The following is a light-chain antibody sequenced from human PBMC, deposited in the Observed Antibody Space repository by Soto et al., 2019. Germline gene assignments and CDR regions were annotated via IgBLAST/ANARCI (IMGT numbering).Light chain of an antibody. Sequence: DIQLTQSPSFLSASVGDRVTITCRASQGISTFLAWYQQHPGTAPKRLIYDASNLQSGVPSRFSGSGSGTEITLTISSLQPEDFATYYCQQVNNYPLTFGGGTKVDIK. CDR2: DAS. V-gene: IGKV1-9*01. CDR3: QQVNNYPLT. CDR1: QGISTF. J-gene: IGKJ4*01.